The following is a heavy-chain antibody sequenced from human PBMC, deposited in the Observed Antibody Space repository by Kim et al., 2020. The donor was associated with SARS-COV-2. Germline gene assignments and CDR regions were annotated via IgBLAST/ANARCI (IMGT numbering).Heavy chain of an antibody. Sequence: SETLSLTCTVSGGSISSYYWSWIRQPPGKGLEWIGYIYYSGSTNYNPSLKSRVTISVDTSKNQFSLKLSSVTAADTAVDYCARGHNSVLRYFDWLPGDVWGQGTPVTVSS. V-gene: IGHV4-59*13. J-gene: IGHJ6*02. CDR1: GGSISSYY. D-gene: IGHD3-9*01. CDR3: ARGHNSVLRYFDWLPGDV. CDR2: IYYSGST.